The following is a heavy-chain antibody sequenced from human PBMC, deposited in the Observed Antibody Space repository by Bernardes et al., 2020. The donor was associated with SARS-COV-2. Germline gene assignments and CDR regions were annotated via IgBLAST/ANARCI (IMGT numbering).Heavy chain of an antibody. V-gene: IGHV3-23*01. CDR2: VSGSGDT. J-gene: IGHJ4*02. CDR1: GFTLETFA. D-gene: IGHD3-22*01. Sequence: GGSLRLSCAASGFTLETFAMSWVRQVPGRGLEWVSGVSGSGDTYYAEAVKGRFTISRENAKNSLFLQMNSLRAGDTAVYYCARGARDYSDSSGYFSPPFDYWGQGILVTVSS. CDR3: ARGARDYSDSSGYFSPPFDY.